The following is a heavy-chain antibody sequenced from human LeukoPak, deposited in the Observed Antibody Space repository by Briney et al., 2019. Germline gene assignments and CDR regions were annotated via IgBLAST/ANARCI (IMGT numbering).Heavy chain of an antibody. Sequence: PSETLSLTCAVYGGSFSGYYWSWIRQPPGKGLEWIGSIYHSGSTYYNPSLKSRVTISVDTSKNQFSLKLSSVTAADTAVYYCATSRAPLGAGLGYWGQGTLVTVSS. CDR3: ATSRAPLGAGLGY. J-gene: IGHJ4*02. D-gene: IGHD1-26*01. CDR2: IYHSGST. V-gene: IGHV4-34*01. CDR1: GGSFSGYY.